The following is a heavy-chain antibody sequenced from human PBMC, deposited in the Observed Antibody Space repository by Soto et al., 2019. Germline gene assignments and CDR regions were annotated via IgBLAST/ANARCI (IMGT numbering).Heavy chain of an antibody. CDR3: AREDRDYGAYTWFDP. V-gene: IGHV4-30-4*01. CDR2: IYYSGST. D-gene: IGHD4-17*01. Sequence: PSETLSLTCTVSGGSIRSGDYYWNWIRHPPGKGLEGIGYIYYSGSTYYNPSRKSRVTISVDTSKNQFSLKLSSVTAADTAVYYCAREDRDYGAYTWFDPWGQGTLVTVSS. J-gene: IGHJ5*02. CDR1: GGSIRSGDYY.